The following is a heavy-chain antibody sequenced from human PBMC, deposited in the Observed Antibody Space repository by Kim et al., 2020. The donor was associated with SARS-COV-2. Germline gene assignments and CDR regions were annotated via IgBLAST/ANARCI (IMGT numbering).Heavy chain of an antibody. D-gene: IGHD5-18*01. CDR2: ISYDGSNK. CDR3: AREIYSYEGY. V-gene: IGHV3-33*05. Sequence: GGSLRLSCPASGFTFSSYGMHWVRQAPGKGLEWVAVISYDGSNKYYADSVKGRFTISRDNSKNTLYLQMNSLRAEDTAVYYCAREIYSYEGYWGQGTLVTVSS. J-gene: IGHJ4*02. CDR1: GFTFSSYG.